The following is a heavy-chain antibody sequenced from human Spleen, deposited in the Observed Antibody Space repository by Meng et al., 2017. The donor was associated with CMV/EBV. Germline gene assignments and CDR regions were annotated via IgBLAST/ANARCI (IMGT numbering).Heavy chain of an antibody. J-gene: IGHJ4*02. CDR2: IYYSGST. Sequence: GSLRLSCTVSGGSISSYYWSWIRQPPGKGLEWIGYIYYSGSTYYNPSLKSRVTISVDTSKNQFSLKLSSVTAADTAVYYCARFRIVGATYYFDYWGQGTLVTVSS. D-gene: IGHD1-26*01. CDR3: ARFRIVGATYYFDY. CDR1: GGSISSYY. V-gene: IGHV4-59*01.